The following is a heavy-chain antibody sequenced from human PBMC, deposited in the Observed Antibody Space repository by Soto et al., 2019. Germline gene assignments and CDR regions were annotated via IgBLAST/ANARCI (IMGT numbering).Heavy chain of an antibody. V-gene: IGHV3-66*01. Sequence: QLVESGGGLVQPGGSLRLSCAASGFSVSNNYMKWVRQAPGKGLEWVSLIYRGGSTYYADSVKGRFTISRDNSKNTRLLQMNSLRVEDTSVCYWASDRGYRWGQGTMVTVSS. CDR1: GFSVSNNY. CDR2: IYRGGST. CDR3: ASDRGYR. D-gene: IGHD5-12*01. J-gene: IGHJ3*01.